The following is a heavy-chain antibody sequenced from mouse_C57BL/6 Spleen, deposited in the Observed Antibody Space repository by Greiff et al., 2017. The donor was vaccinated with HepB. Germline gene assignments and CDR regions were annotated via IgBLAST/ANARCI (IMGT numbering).Heavy chain of an antibody. D-gene: IGHD1-1*01. Sequence: QVQLQQPGAELVMPGASVKLSCKASGYTFTSYWMHWVKQRPGQGLEWIGEIDPSDSYTNYNQKFKGKSTLTVDKSSSTAYMQLSSLTSEDSAVYYCARSLITTVVHYYAMDYWGQGTSVTVSS. J-gene: IGHJ4*01. V-gene: IGHV1-69*01. CDR3: ARSLITTVVHYYAMDY. CDR1: GYTFTSYW. CDR2: IDPSDSYT.